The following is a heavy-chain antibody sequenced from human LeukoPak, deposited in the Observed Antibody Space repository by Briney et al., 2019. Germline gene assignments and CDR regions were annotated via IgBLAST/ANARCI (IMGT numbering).Heavy chain of an antibody. Sequence: GGSLRLSCAASGFTFSSYSMNWVRQAPGKGLEWVSSISSSSSYIYYADSVKGRFTISRDNAKNSLYLQMNSLRAEDTAVYYCARNNVDIVATVSYYYYYMDVWGKGTTVTVSS. CDR2: ISSSSSYI. D-gene: IGHD5-12*01. V-gene: IGHV3-21*01. J-gene: IGHJ6*03. CDR3: ARNNVDIVATVSYYYYYMDV. CDR1: GFTFSSYS.